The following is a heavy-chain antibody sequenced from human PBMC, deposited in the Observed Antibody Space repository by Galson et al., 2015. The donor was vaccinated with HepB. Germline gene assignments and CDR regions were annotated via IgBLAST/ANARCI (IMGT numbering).Heavy chain of an antibody. CDR3: ARTSDLTMAGTGAFDI. J-gene: IGHJ3*02. CDR2: INPNSGGT. CDR1: GYTFTGYY. D-gene: IGHD6-19*01. Sequence: QSGAEVKKPGESLRISCKASGYTFTGYYMHWVRQAPGQGLEWMGWINPNSGGTDHAQKFQGRASMTRDTSISTAYMELSRLRSDNTAVYYCARTSDLTMAGTGAFDIWGQGTMVTVSS. V-gene: IGHV1-2*02.